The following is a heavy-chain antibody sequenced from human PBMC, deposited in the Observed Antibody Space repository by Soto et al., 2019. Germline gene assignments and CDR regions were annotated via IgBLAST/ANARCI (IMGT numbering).Heavy chain of an antibody. J-gene: IGHJ6*02. Sequence: SETLSLTCTVSGGSISSYYWSWIRQPPGKGLEWIGYLYYSGSTNYNPSLKRRVTISVDTSKNQFSLKLSSVTAADTAVYYCARVPRAAAGHSYYYGMDVWGQGTTVTVSS. CDR1: GGSISSYY. D-gene: IGHD6-13*01. CDR3: ARVPRAAAGHSYYYGMDV. V-gene: IGHV4-59*01. CDR2: LYYSGST.